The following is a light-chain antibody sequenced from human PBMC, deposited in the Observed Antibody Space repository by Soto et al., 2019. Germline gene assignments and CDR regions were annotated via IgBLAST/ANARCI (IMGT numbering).Light chain of an antibody. CDR2: DVT. CDR1: SSDIGGYNY. V-gene: IGLV2-14*03. Sequence: QSALTQPASVSGSPGQSITISCTGSSSDIGGYNYVSWYQQHPGKAPKLLIYDVTYRPSGISDRFSGSKTGNTAALTNSGIQPGDEADYYCSSYGASTTLFGGGTKLTV. CDR3: SSYGASTTL. J-gene: IGLJ2*01.